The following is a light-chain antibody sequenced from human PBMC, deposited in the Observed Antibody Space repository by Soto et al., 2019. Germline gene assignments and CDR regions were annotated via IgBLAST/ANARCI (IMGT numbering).Light chain of an antibody. V-gene: IGKV3-15*01. CDR3: QQYNSWPPYT. Sequence: EIVMTQSPATLAVSPGERATLSCRASQGVSSNLAWYQQKPGQAPRLLIYDVSTRATGIPARFSGSGSGTEFTLTISGLQSEDSAVYYCQQYNSWPPYTFGQGTKLEIK. J-gene: IGKJ2*01. CDR1: QGVSSN. CDR2: DVS.